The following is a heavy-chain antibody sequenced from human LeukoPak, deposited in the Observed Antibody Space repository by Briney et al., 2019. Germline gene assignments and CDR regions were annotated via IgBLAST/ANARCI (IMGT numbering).Heavy chain of an antibody. CDR3: GKDPNGDYVGAFDF. Sequence: GGSLRLSCAASGFTFSDYALIWVRQSPGKGLEWISAIRWTCGTTYYADYVKSRCTISRDNSRNTVYLQMNSLRAEDTALYFCGKDPNGDYVGAFDFWGPGTMVTVSS. V-gene: IGHV3-23*01. J-gene: IGHJ3*01. CDR2: IRWTCGTT. CDR1: GFTFSDYA. D-gene: IGHD4-17*01.